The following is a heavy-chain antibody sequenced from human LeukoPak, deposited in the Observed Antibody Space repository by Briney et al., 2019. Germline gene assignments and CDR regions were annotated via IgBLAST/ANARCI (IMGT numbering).Heavy chain of an antibody. CDR2: INSDGSST. CDR1: GFTFSRHW. D-gene: IGHD5-18*01. Sequence: GGSLRLSCAASGFTFSRHWMHWVRQAPGKGLVWVSRINSDGSSTSYADSVKGRFTISRDNAKNTLYLQMNSLRAEDAAVYYCASPMWDTAIHDYWGQGTLVTVSS. CDR3: ASPMWDTAIHDY. J-gene: IGHJ4*02. V-gene: IGHV3-74*01.